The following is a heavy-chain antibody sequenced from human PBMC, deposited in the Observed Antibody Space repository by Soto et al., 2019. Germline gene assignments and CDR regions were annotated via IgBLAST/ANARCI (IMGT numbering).Heavy chain of an antibody. CDR2: ISGSGVST. CDR3: GKEGYGPGGWFDL. V-gene: IGHV3-23*01. CDR1: GFTFSSYS. D-gene: IGHD5-18*01. Sequence: GGSLRLSCAASGFTFSSYSISWVRQAPWKGLEWVSAISGSGVSTYYADSVKGRFTISRDNSKNTLYLQMNSLRAEDTAVYYSGKEGYGPGGWFDLFRRGTLVSVSS. J-gene: IGHJ5*02.